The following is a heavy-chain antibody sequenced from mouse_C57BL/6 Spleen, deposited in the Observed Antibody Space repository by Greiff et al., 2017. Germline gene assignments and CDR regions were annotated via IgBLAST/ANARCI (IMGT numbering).Heavy chain of an antibody. J-gene: IGHJ3*01. Sequence: QVQLQQPGAELVRPGSSVKLSCKASGYTFTSYWLDWVKQRPGQGLEWIGNLYPSDSETHYNQKFKDKATLTVDKSSSTAYMQLSSLTSEDAAVYYSARRGHRGGCAYWGQGTLVTVSA. CDR2: LYPSDSET. CDR1: GYTFTSYW. CDR3: ARRGHRGGCAY. V-gene: IGHV1-61*01.